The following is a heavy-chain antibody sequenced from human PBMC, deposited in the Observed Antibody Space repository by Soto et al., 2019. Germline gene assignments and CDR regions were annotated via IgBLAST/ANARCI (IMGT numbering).Heavy chain of an antibody. CDR1: VFTFSNYW. CDR2: INRDGSTT. J-gene: IGHJ4*01. Sequence: GGSLRLSCAASVFTFSNYWMHWVRQAPGKGLVWVSRINRDGSTTTYADSVRGRFTISRDNAKNTLYLQMNSLRDEDTAVYYCTMDLTGRQDYWGQGALVTVSS. CDR3: TMDLTGRQDY. D-gene: IGHD1-20*01. V-gene: IGHV3-74*01.